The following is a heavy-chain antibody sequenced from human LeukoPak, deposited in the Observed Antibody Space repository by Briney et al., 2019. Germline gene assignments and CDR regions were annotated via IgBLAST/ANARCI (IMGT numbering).Heavy chain of an antibody. Sequence: GGSLRLSCAASGFTFSSYSMNWVRQAPGKGLKWVSYISSSSTIYYADSVNGRFTISRDNAKNSLYLQMNSLRAEDTAVYYCAREKLRFLEWPLNAFDIWGQGTMVTVSS. CDR3: AREKLRFLEWPLNAFDI. V-gene: IGHV3-48*01. D-gene: IGHD3-3*01. J-gene: IGHJ3*02. CDR2: ISSSSTI. CDR1: GFTFSSYS.